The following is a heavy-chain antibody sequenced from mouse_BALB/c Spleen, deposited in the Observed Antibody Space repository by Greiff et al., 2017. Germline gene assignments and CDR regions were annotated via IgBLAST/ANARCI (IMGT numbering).Heavy chain of an antibody. Sequence: EVKLMESGGGLVQPGGSLRLSCATSGFTFTDYYMSWVRQPPGKALEWLGFIRNKANGYTTEYSASVKGRFTISRDNSQSILYLQMNTLRAEDSATYYCARSTATGYFDVWGAGTTVTVSS. J-gene: IGHJ1*01. D-gene: IGHD1-2*01. V-gene: IGHV7-3*02. CDR2: IRNKANGYTT. CDR3: ARSTATGYFDV. CDR1: GFTFTDYY.